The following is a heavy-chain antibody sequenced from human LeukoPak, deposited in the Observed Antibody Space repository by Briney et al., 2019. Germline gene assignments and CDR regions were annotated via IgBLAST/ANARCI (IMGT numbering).Heavy chain of an antibody. Sequence: TSETLSLTCTVSGGSISSGSYFWTWIRQPAGKGLEWIGRINTSGSTNYNPSLKSRVTISVDTSKNQFSLKLSSVTAADTAVFYCAREGYTSSGYSGYYYFDYWGQGTLVTVSS. J-gene: IGHJ4*02. CDR2: INTSGST. D-gene: IGHD6-13*01. CDR3: AREGYTSSGYSGYYYFDY. CDR1: GGSISSGSYF. V-gene: IGHV4-61*02.